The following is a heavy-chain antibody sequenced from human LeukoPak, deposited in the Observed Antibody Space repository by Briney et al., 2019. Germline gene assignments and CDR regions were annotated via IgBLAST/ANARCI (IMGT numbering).Heavy chain of an antibody. Sequence: PSETLSLTCTVSGGSISSYYWSWIRQPPGKGLEWIGYIYYSGSTNYNPSLKSRVTISVDTSKNQFSLKLSSVTAADTAVYYCARYADYSNFCYYYYMDVWGKGTTVTVSS. CDR2: IYYSGST. J-gene: IGHJ6*03. D-gene: IGHD4-11*01. CDR1: GGSISSYY. CDR3: ARYADYSNFCYYYYMDV. V-gene: IGHV4-59*01.